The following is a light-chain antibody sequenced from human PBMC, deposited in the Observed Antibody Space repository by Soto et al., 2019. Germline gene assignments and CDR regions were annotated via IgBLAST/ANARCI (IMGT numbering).Light chain of an antibody. J-gene: IGLJ1*01. CDR3: SSYTSSSPYV. V-gene: IGLV2-14*01. Sequence: QSALTQPASVSGSPGQSITISCTGTSNDVGGYNHVSWYQHHPGKAPKLMIYEVSNRPSGVSNRFSGSKSGNTASLTISGLQAEDEGDYYCSSYTSSSPYVFGTGTKVTVL. CDR1: SNDVGGYNH. CDR2: EVS.